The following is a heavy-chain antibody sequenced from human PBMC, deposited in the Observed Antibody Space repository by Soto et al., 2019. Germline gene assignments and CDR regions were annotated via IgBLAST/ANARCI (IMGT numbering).Heavy chain of an antibody. CDR2: ISSSGSTI. D-gene: IGHD5-18*01. J-gene: IGHJ4*02. V-gene: IGHV3-48*03. CDR1: GFTFSSYE. Sequence: EVQLVESGGGLVQPGGSPRLSCAASGFTFSSYEMNWVRQAPGKGLEWVSYISSSGSTIYYADSVKGRFTISRDNAKNSLYLQMNSLRAEDTAVYYCARAPREGYTAMVGYWGQGTLVTVSS. CDR3: ARAPREGYTAMVGY.